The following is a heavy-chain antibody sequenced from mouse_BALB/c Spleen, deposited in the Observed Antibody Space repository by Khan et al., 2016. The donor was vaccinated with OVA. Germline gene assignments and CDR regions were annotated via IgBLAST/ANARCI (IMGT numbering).Heavy chain of an antibody. CDR2: ILPGSVSI. Sequence: QVQLKESGAEVMKPGASVKISCKTTGYTFSSYWIEWVKQTPGHGLEWIGEILPGSVSIKYNEKFKGKATFTAETSSNTAYIQFSSLTSEDSADYYCSGGGLEGAMDYWGQGTSVAVSA. CDR3: SGGGLEGAMDY. J-gene: IGHJ4*01. D-gene: IGHD3-3*01. CDR1: GYTFSSYW. V-gene: IGHV1-9*01.